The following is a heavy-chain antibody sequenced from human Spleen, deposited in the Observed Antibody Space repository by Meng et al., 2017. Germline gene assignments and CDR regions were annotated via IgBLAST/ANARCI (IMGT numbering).Heavy chain of an antibody. CDR2: ISSSGDTI. Sequence: GESLKISCAASEFTFSSFEMVWVRQAPGKGLEWVSYISSSGDTIYYADSAKGRFTISRDNAKNSLYLQMNSLRAEDTAVYYCARDLSNEGSYYYYGMDVWGQGTTVTVSS. D-gene: IGHD5/OR15-5a*01. V-gene: IGHV3-48*03. J-gene: IGHJ6*02. CDR3: ARDLSNEGSYYYYGMDV. CDR1: EFTFSSFE.